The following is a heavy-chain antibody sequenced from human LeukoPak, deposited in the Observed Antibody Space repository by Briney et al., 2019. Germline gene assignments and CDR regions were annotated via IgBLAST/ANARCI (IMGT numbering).Heavy chain of an antibody. Sequence: GGSLRLSCAASGFTVSSNYMSWVPQAPGKGLEWVSVIYSGGSTYYADSVKGRFTISRDNSKNTLYLQMNSLRAEDTAVYYCARDSSSWYGSFDYWGQGTLVTVSS. J-gene: IGHJ4*02. D-gene: IGHD6-13*01. V-gene: IGHV3-66*01. CDR1: GFTVSSNY. CDR2: IYSGGST. CDR3: ARDSSSWYGSFDY.